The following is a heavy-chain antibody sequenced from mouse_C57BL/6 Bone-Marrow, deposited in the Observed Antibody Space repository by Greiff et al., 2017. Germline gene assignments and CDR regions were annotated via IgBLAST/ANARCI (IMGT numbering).Heavy chain of an antibody. V-gene: IGHV14-4*01. J-gene: IGHJ2*01. CDR3: TTQATTDY. D-gene: IGHD3-2*02. CDR1: GFNIKDDY. Sequence: VQLQQSGAELVRPGASVKLSCTASGFNIKDDYMHWVKQRPEQGLEWIGWIDPENGDTESASKFQGKATITADTSSNTAYLQLSSLTSEDTAVYYCTTQATTDYWGQGTTLTVSS. CDR2: IDPENGDT.